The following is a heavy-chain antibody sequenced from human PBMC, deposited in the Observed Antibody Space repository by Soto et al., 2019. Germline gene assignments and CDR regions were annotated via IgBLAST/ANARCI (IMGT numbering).Heavy chain of an antibody. CDR3: ARVEYSYGPSYYYDSSGRSRFDP. V-gene: IGHV1-18*04. CDR2: ISAYNGNT. Sequence: QVQLVQSGAEVKKPGASVKVSCKASGYTFTSYGISWVRQAPGQGLEWMGWISAYNGNTNYAQKLQGRVTMTTDTSTSTAYMERRSLRSDDTAVYYCARVEYSYGPSYYYDSSGRSRFDPWGQGTLVTVSS. J-gene: IGHJ5*02. D-gene: IGHD3-22*01. CDR1: GYTFTSYG.